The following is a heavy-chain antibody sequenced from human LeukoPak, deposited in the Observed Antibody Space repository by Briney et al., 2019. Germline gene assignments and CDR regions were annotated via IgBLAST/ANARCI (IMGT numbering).Heavy chain of an antibody. CDR1: GYTFTGYY. CDR3: ARRAAAGPLDY. CDR2: INPNSGGT. Sequence: ASVKVSCKASGYTFTGYYIHWVRQAPGQGLEWVGWINPNSGGTNYAQEFQGRVTMTRDTSISTAYMELSRLRSDDTAVYYCARRAAAGPLDYWGQGTLVTVSS. J-gene: IGHJ4*02. V-gene: IGHV1-2*02. D-gene: IGHD6-13*01.